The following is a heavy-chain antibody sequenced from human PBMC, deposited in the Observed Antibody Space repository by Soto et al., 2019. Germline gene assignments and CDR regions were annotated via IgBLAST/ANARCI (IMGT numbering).Heavy chain of an antibody. CDR3: AKEIAVAVATPPEY. Sequence: PGGSLRLSCTASGFTYSSYAMAWVRQAPGKGLEWVSAISGSGGETYYADSVKGRFTISRDNSKNTVYLQMTNLRADDTAVYYCAKEIAVAVATPPEYWGQGTLVTVCS. V-gene: IGHV3-23*01. D-gene: IGHD5-12*01. CDR1: GFTYSSYA. CDR2: ISGSGGET. J-gene: IGHJ4*02.